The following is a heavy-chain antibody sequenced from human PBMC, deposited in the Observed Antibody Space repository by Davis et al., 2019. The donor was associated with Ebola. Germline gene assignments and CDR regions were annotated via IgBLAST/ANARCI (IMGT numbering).Heavy chain of an antibody. CDR3: ARHRRSYCSSTSCYPEYFQH. V-gene: IGHV1-46*01. CDR1: GYTFTSYY. D-gene: IGHD2-2*01. Sequence: ASVKVSCKASGYTFTSYYMHWVRQAPGQGLEWMGIINPSGGSTSYAQKFQGRVTMTRDTSTSTVYMELSSLRSEDTAVYYCARHRRSYCSSTSCYPEYFQHWGQGTLVTVSS. CDR2: INPSGGST. J-gene: IGHJ1*01.